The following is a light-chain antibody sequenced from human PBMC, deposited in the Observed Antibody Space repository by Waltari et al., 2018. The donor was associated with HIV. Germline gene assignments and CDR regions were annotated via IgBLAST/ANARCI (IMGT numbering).Light chain of an antibody. CDR1: QTVGLN. V-gene: IGKV3-15*01. CDR2: GAS. Sequence: DILLTQSSSTLSVSPGVRGTLSCRASQTVGLNLAWYQQRPGQPPKLLVYGASIRASGVSSRFSSSGSGTEFTLTITSVRSEDFAMYFCQQYDVWPLTFGGGTNVDLK. J-gene: IGKJ4*01. CDR3: QQYDVWPLT.